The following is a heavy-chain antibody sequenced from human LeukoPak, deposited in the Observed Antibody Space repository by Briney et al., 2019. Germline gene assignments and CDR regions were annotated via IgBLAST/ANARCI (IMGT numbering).Heavy chain of an antibody. CDR2: ISGSGGST. J-gene: IGHJ4*02. CDR1: GFTFSSYA. V-gene: IGHV3-23*01. CDR3: AKDLGGDYYDSSGYYPDPFDY. Sequence: PGGSLRLSCAASGFTFSSYAMSWVRQAPGKGLEWVPAISGSGGSTYYADSVKGRFTISRDNSKNTLYLQMNSLRAEDTAVYYCAKDLGGDYYDSSGYYPDPFDYWGRGTLVTVSS. D-gene: IGHD3-22*01.